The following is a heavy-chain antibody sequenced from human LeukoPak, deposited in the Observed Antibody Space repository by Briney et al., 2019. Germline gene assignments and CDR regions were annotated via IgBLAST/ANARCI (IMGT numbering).Heavy chain of an antibody. J-gene: IGHJ6*02. CDR3: ARQDCSSTTCFRGMDV. V-gene: IGHV5-51*01. CDR1: GYSITSYW. Sequence: GESLKISCKGSGYSITSYWIGWVRQMPGKGLEWMGIIYPGDSDTRYSPSFQGQVTMSADKSISIVYLQWSSLKASDTAMYYCARQDCSSTTCFRGMDVWGQGTTVTVSS. CDR2: IYPGDSDT. D-gene: IGHD2-2*01.